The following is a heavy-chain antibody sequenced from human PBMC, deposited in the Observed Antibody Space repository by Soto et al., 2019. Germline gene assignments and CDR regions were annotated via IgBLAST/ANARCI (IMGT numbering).Heavy chain of an antibody. V-gene: IGHV4-34*01. D-gene: IGHD3-10*01. CDR1: GGSFSGYY. J-gene: IGHJ6*02. Sequence: QVQLQQWGAGLLKPSETLSLTCAVYGGSFSGYYWSWIRQPQGKGLEWIGEINHSGSTNYNPSLKSRVTISVDTSKNQFSLKLSSVTAADTAVYYCARQMGSVAYYYYYGMDVWGQGTTVTVSS. CDR2: INHSGST. CDR3: ARQMGSVAYYYYYGMDV.